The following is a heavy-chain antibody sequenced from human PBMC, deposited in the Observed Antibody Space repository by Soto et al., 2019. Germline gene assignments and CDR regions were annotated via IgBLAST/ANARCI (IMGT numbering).Heavy chain of an antibody. Sequence: GGSLRLSCAASGFTFSSYAMSWVRQAPGKGLEWVSAISGSGGSTYYADSVKGRFTISRDNSKNTLYLQMNILRAEDTAVYYCAIFTPLTLIAAAGPAFDYWGQGTLVTVSS. D-gene: IGHD6-13*01. J-gene: IGHJ4*02. CDR1: GFTFSSYA. CDR3: AIFTPLTLIAAAGPAFDY. CDR2: ISGSGGST. V-gene: IGHV3-23*01.